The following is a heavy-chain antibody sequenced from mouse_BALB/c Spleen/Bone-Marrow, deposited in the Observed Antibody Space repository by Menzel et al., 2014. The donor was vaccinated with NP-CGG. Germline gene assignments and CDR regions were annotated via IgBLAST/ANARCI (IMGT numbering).Heavy chain of an antibody. V-gene: IGHV14-3*02. CDR2: IDPANGNT. Sequence: CGAELVKPGASVRLSCTASGFNIKDTYMDWVKQRPEQGLEWIGRIDPANGNTKYDPKFQGKATITADTSSNTAYLQLSSLTSEDTAVYYCARYRLGTYFDYWGQGTTLTVSS. J-gene: IGHJ2*01. D-gene: IGHD2-14*01. CDR1: GFNIKDTY. CDR3: ARYRLGTYFDY.